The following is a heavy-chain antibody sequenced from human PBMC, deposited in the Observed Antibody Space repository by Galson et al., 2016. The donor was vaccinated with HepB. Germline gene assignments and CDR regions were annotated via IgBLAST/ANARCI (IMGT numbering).Heavy chain of an antibody. D-gene: IGHD2-2*01. J-gene: IGHJ3*02. CDR2: ISGSGGTT. CDR3: AKAAPGAVDI. CDR1: GFTFSTYA. Sequence: SLRLSCAASGFTFSTYAMSWVRQAPGKGLEWVSAISGSGGTTYYADSVKGRFTISRDNSKNTLYLQVNNLRAEDTAVYYCAKAAPGAVDIWGQGTMVTVSS. V-gene: IGHV3-23*01.